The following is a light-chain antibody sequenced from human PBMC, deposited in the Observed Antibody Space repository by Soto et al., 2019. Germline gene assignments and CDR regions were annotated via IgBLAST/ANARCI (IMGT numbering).Light chain of an antibody. CDR3: QQYSSLPHT. J-gene: IGKJ2*01. CDR2: GVS. V-gene: IGKV3-20*01. CDR1: QSVTSRY. Sequence: ENVLTQSPGTLSLSPGERATLSCRATQSVTSRYCAWYQQKPGQAPSLLIYGVSSRATDIPDRFSGSGSETDFTPTISRLEPEDFVVYYCQQYSSLPHTFGQGTKLEVK.